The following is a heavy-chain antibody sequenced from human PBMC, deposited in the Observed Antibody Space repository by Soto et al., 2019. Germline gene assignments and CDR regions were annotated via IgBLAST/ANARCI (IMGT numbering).Heavy chain of an antibody. J-gene: IGHJ5*02. D-gene: IGHD6-19*01. CDR2: IIPIFGTA. CDR3: ARQGIAVAGRLNWFDP. Sequence: QVQLVQSGAEVKKPGSSVKVSCKASGGTFSSYAISWVRQAPGQGLEWMGGIIPIFGTANYAQKFQGRVTITADESTSTAYMERSSLRSEDTAVYYCARQGIAVAGRLNWFDPWGQGTLVTVSS. V-gene: IGHV1-69*01. CDR1: GGTFSSYA.